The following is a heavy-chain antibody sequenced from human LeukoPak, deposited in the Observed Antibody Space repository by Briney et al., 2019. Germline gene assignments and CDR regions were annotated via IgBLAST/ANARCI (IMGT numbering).Heavy chain of an antibody. CDR1: GGSFSGYY. CDR2: INHSGST. D-gene: IGHD3-10*01. J-gene: IGHJ4*02. V-gene: IGHV4-34*01. Sequence: KPSETLSLTCAVYGGSFSGYYWSWIRQPPGKGLEWIGEINHSGSTNYNPSLKSRVTISVDTSKNQFSLKLSSVTAADTAVYYCARVWYGFAFDYWGQGTLVTVSS. CDR3: ARVWYGFAFDY.